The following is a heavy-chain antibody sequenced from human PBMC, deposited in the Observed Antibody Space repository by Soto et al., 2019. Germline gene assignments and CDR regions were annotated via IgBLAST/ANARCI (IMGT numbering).Heavy chain of an antibody. Sequence: QVQLVPSGAEVKKPGSSVKVACKASGGTFSSYAISWVRQAPGQGLEWMGGIIPIFGTANYAQQFQGRVTVTADESTSTDYMELGSMRSEDTAVYYCARYSVVAATPYWFAPWGQGTLVTVSS. D-gene: IGHD2-15*01. CDR3: ARYSVVAATPYWFAP. CDR1: GGTFSSYA. CDR2: IIPIFGTA. J-gene: IGHJ5*02. V-gene: IGHV1-69*01.